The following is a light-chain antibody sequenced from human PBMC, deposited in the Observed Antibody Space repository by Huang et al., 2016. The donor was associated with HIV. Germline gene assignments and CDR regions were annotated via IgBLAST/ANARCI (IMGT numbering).Light chain of an antibody. CDR2: KVS. Sequence: DVELTQSPLSLPVTLGQLASISCRSSESLVYTDGNTYLNWFHQRPGQPPRRLIFKVSERDSGVPARISGRGSGTYFTLEISSVEAGDVGLYFCMQGTHWPPTFGQGTRVEFK. CDR1: ESLVYTDGNTY. J-gene: IGKJ1*01. CDR3: MQGTHWPPT. V-gene: IGKV2-30*01.